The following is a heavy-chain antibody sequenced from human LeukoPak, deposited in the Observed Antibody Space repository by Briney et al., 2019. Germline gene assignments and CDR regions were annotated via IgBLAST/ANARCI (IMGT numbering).Heavy chain of an antibody. J-gene: IGHJ5*02. D-gene: IGHD3-10*01. CDR1: GFTFSSYG. V-gene: IGHV3-30*03. CDR3: ARDLRKLGPWDLWFGELPDNWFDP. Sequence: PGGSLRLSCAASGFTFSSYGMHWVRQAPGKGLEWVAVISYDGSNKYYADSVKGRFTISRDNSKNTLYLQMNSLRAEDTAVYYCARDLRKLGPWDLWFGELPDNWFDPWGQGTLVTVSS. CDR2: ISYDGSNK.